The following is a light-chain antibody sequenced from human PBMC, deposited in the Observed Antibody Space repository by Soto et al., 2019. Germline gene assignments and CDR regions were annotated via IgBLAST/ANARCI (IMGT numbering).Light chain of an antibody. CDR2: AAS. CDR3: QQANSFPRT. V-gene: IGKV1-12*01. J-gene: IGKJ2*01. CDR1: QDISSW. Sequence: DIQMTQSPSSVSASVGDRVTITCRASQDISSWLAWYQQKPGKAPNLLIYAASSLQSGVPSRFSGSGSGTDFTLTISSLQPEDFATYYCQQANSFPRTFGQGTKLEIK.